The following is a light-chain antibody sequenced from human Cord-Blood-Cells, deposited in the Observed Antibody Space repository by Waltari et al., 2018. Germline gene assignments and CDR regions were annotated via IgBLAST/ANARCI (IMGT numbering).Light chain of an antibody. V-gene: IGKV1-5*03. J-gene: IGKJ1*01. Sequence: DFQMTQSPSTLSASVGDRVTITCRAIQSISSWLAWYQQKPGKAPKLLIYKASSLESGVPSRFSGSGSGTEFTLTISSLQPDDFATYYCQQYNSYSWTFGQGTKVEIK. CDR1: QSISSW. CDR2: KAS. CDR3: QQYNSYSWT.